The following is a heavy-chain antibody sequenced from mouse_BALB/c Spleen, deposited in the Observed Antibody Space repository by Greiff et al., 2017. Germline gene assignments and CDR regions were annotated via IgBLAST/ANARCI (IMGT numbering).Heavy chain of an antibody. D-gene: IGHD2-2*01. CDR1: GFTFTDYY. CDR3: ARDGWLRAMDY. Sequence: EVKLVESGGGLVQPGGSLRLSCATSGFTFTDYYMSWVRQPPGKALEWLGFIRNKANGYTTEYSASVKGRFTISRDNSQSILYLQMNTLRAEDSATYYFARDGWLRAMDYWGQGTSVTVSS. CDR2: IRNKANGYTT. J-gene: IGHJ4*01. V-gene: IGHV7-3*02.